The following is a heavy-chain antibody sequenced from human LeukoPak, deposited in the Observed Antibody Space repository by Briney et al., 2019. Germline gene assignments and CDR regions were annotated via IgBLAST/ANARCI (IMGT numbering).Heavy chain of an antibody. J-gene: IGHJ4*02. Sequence: GGSLRLSCAASGFTFSTYVMNWFRQAPGKGLEWISTISVGAEYIFYADSVKGRFTISRDDSNNALYLQMHSLRAEDTALYYCASGPPFLKYFEYWGQGTLVTVSS. CDR3: ASGPPFLKYFEY. D-gene: IGHD3-3*01. V-gene: IGHV3-23*01. CDR2: ISVGAEYI. CDR1: GFTFSTYV.